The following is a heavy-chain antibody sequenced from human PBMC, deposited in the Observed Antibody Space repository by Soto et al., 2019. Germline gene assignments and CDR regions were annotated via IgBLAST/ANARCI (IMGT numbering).Heavy chain of an antibody. CDR2: IKQDGSEK. CDR3: ARGPYCSGGSCYSGYYYYYMDV. Sequence: EVQLVESGGGLVQPGGSLRLSCAASGFTFSSYWMSWVRQAPGKELEWVANIKQDGSEKYYVDSVKGRFTISRDNAKNSLYLLMNSLRAADTAVYYCARGPYCSGGSCYSGYYYYYMDVWGKGTTVTVSS. CDR1: GFTFSSYW. V-gene: IGHV3-7*01. D-gene: IGHD2-15*01. J-gene: IGHJ6*03.